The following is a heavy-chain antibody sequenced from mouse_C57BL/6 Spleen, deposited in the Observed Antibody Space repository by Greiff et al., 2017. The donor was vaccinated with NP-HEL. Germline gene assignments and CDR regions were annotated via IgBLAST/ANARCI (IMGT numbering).Heavy chain of an antibody. J-gene: IGHJ4*01. V-gene: IGHV10-1*01. Sequence: GGGLVQPKGSLKLSCAASGFSFNTYAMNWVRQAPGKGLEWVARIRSKSNNYATYYADSVKDRFTISRDDSESMLYLQMNNLKTEDTAMYYCVRHDWDGYYAMDYWGQGTSVTVSS. D-gene: IGHD4-1*01. CDR2: IRSKSNNYAT. CDR1: GFSFNTYA. CDR3: VRHDWDGYYAMDY.